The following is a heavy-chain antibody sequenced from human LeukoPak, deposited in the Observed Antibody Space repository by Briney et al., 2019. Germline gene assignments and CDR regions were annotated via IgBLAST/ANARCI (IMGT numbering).Heavy chain of an antibody. CDR3: ARDVGASAPDAFDI. V-gene: IGHV3-53*01. D-gene: IGHD1-26*01. Sequence: GGSLRLSCAASGFTVSSNYMSWVRQAPGKGLEWVSVIYSGGSTHYADSVKGRFTISRDSAKNSLYLQMNSLRAEDTDVYYCARDVGASAPDAFDIWGQGTMVTVSS. J-gene: IGHJ3*02. CDR1: GFTVSSNY. CDR2: IYSGGST.